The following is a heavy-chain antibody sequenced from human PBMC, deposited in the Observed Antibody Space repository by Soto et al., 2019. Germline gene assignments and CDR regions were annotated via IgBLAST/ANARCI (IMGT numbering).Heavy chain of an antibody. CDR1: GFSLTTSGVG. J-gene: IGHJ4*02. CDR2: IYWDDDK. V-gene: IGHV2-5*02. Sequence: QITLNESGPTVVRPTETLTLTCRFSGFSLTTSGVGVGWIRQSPGKAPEWLALIYWDDDKRYSASLKSRLTITKDTSKNQVGLTVSDLDPTDTATYYCAHRVLRTVFGLVTTTAIFFDFWGPGTLVAVSS. D-gene: IGHD3-3*01. CDR3: AHRVLRTVFGLVTTTAIFFDF.